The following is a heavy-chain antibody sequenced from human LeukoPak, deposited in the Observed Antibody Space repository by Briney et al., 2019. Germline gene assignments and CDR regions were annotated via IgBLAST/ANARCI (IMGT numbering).Heavy chain of an antibody. D-gene: IGHD6-13*01. CDR2: ISSSSSYI. J-gene: IGHJ4*02. V-gene: IGHV3-21*04. Sequence: GGSLRLSCAASGFTFSSYSMNWVRQAPGKGLEWVSSISSSSSYIYYADSVKGRFTISRDNSKNTLYLQMNSLRAEDTAVYYCAKDQYSSSWYSNPFDYWGQGTLVTVSS. CDR1: GFTFSSYS. CDR3: AKDQYSSSWYSNPFDY.